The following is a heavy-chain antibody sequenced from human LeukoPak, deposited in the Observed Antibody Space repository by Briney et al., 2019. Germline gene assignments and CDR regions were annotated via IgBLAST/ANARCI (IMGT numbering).Heavy chain of an antibody. D-gene: IGHD3-22*01. J-gene: IGHJ4*02. CDR3: ARDPRPSYDSSDYYYPGDY. Sequence: GASVKVSCKASGYTFTSYYMHWVRQAPGQGLEWMAIISPSGGSTRYAQKFQGRVTMTRDTSTSTVYMELSSLRSEDTAVYYCARDPRPSYDSSDYYYPGDYWGQGTLVTVSS. CDR2: ISPSGGST. V-gene: IGHV1-46*01. CDR1: GYTFTSYY.